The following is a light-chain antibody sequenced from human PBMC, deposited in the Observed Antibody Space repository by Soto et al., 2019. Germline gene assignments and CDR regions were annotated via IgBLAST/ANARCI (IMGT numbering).Light chain of an antibody. J-gene: IGKJ2*02. CDR1: RTIDTF. Sequence: DIQMTQSPSSLSASVGDRVTITCRASRTIDTFLNWYQHKPGKAPKLLIYYASSLQSGVPSRFSGSGSGTDFTLTISSLQSEDFATYYCQQSYSSPCTFGPGTKLE. CDR2: YAS. CDR3: QQSYSSPCT. V-gene: IGKV1-39*01.